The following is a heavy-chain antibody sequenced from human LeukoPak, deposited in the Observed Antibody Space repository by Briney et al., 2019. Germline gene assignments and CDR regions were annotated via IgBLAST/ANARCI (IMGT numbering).Heavy chain of an antibody. CDR1: GGSISSYY. V-gene: IGHV4-59*01. Sequence: SETLSLTCTVSGGSISSYYWSWLRQPPGKGLEWIGYIYYSGSTNYNPSLKSRVTISVDTSKNQFSLKLSSVTAADTAVYYCARDNYYDSSGYGAVRAFDIWGQGTMVTVSS. CDR2: IYYSGST. CDR3: ARDNYYDSSGYGAVRAFDI. J-gene: IGHJ3*02. D-gene: IGHD3-22*01.